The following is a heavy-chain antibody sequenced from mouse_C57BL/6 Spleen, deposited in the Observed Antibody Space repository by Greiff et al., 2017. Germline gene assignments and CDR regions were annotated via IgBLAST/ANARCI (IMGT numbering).Heavy chain of an antibody. V-gene: IGHV1-69*01. CDR3: ARSDAMDY. Sequence: VQLQQPGAELVMPGASVKLSCKASGYTFTSYWMHWVKQRPGQGLEWIGEIDPSDSYTNYNQKFKGKSTLTVDKSSSTAYMQLSSLTSEESAVYYCARSDAMDYWGQGTSVTVSS. CDR1: GYTFTSYW. CDR2: IDPSDSYT. J-gene: IGHJ4*01.